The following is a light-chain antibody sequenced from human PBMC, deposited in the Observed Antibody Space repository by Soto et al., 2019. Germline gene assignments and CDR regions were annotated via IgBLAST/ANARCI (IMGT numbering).Light chain of an antibody. Sequence: DIVMTQTQDSLAVSLGERATINCKSSQSVLYSSNNKNYLAWYQQKPGQPPKLLIYWASTRESGVPDRFSGSGSGTDFTLTISSLQAEDVAVYYCQQYYSTPSWTFGQGTKVDI. CDR2: WAS. V-gene: IGKV4-1*01. CDR3: QQYYSTPSWT. CDR1: QSVLYSSNNKNY. J-gene: IGKJ1*01.